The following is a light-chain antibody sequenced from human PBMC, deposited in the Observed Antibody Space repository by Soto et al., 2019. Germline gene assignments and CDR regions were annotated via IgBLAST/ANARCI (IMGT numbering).Light chain of an antibody. V-gene: IGKV1-5*01. CDR2: DAS. CDR1: QGISVS. Sequence: MTQSPATLSVSPGEGVTLSCRASQGISVSLAWYQQKPGKAPRLLIYDASTLQGGVPSRFSGRGSGTEFTLTVTSLQPEDFASYFCQQYDKYSTFGHGTKVDIK. J-gene: IGKJ1*01. CDR3: QQYDKYST.